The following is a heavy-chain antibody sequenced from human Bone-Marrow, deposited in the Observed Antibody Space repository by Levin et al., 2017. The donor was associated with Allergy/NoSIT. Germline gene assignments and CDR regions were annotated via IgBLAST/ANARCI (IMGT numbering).Heavy chain of an antibody. Sequence: SCAASGFTFNRYWMHWVRQAPGKGLVWVSRINTNGSGTRYADSVKGRFTISRDNAKNTLYLQMKSLRAEDTAVYYCVRAITLVRGVTANFDYWGQGILVTVS. CDR2: INTNGSGT. CDR3: VRAITLVRGVTANFDY. D-gene: IGHD3-10*01. J-gene: IGHJ4*02. CDR1: GFTFNRYW. V-gene: IGHV3-74*01.